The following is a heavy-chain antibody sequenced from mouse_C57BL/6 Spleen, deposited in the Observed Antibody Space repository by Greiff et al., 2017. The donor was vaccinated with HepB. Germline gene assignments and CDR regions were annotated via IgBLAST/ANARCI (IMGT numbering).Heavy chain of an antibody. Sequence: DVMLVESGGGLVKPGGSLKLSCAASGFTFSDYGMHWVRQAPEKGLEWVAYISSGSSTIYYADTVKGRFTISRDNAKNTLFLQMTRLRSEDTAMYYCARPRPRSYWYFDVWGTGTTVTVSS. V-gene: IGHV5-17*01. J-gene: IGHJ1*03. CDR3: ARPRPRSYWYFDV. CDR2: ISSGSSTI. CDR1: GFTFSDYG.